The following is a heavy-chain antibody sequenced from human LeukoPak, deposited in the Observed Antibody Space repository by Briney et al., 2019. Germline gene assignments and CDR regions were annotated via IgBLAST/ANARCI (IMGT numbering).Heavy chain of an antibody. J-gene: IGHJ4*02. CDR3: ARGPRDSSGYYYFY. V-gene: IGHV1-2*02. D-gene: IGHD3-22*01. Sequence: AASVKVSCKASGYTFSGYYMHWMRQAPGQGLEWMGWINPNSGDTNYAQKFQGRVTMTRDTSITTAYMELSSLRSDDTAVYYCARGPRDSSGYYYFYWGQGTLVTVSS. CDR2: INPNSGDT. CDR1: GYTFSGYY.